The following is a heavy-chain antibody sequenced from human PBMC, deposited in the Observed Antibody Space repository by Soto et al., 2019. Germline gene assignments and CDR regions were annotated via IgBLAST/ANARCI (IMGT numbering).Heavy chain of an antibody. CDR3: ARVEGSSYYFRHDC. CDR2: VYYAGAT. J-gene: IGHJ4*02. V-gene: IGHV4-59*12. CDR1: GTSLNTSY. D-gene: IGHD1-26*01. Sequence: SETLSLTCTVSGTSLNTSYWAWIRLPPGKGPEWIGYVYYAGATNYDPSLESRVTISPDTSRNQFSLRLGSVTAADTAIYYCARVEGSSYYFRHDCWGRGTLVTVSS.